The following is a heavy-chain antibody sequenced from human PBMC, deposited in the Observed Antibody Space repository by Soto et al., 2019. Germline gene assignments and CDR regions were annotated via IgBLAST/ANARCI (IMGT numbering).Heavy chain of an antibody. Sequence: EVQVVESGGGLVQPGGSLRLSCATSEFTLSTFWMSWVRQAPGKGLEWVANIKPDGSEKYYVDSLKGRFTISRDNAKNSLYLQMNSLKAEDTAVYYCGNGRYSTGWYPDYFDLWGQGTLVTVSS. CDR1: EFTLSTFW. CDR2: IKPDGSEK. D-gene: IGHD6-19*01. J-gene: IGHJ4*02. V-gene: IGHV3-7*03. CDR3: GNGRYSTGWYPDYFDL.